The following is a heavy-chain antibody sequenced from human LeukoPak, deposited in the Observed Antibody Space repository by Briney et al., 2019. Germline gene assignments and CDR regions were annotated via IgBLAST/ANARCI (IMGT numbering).Heavy chain of an antibody. Sequence: PSETLSLTCTVSGGSISSGDYYWSWIRQPPGKGLEWIGYIYYSGSTYYNPSLKSRVTISVDTSKNQFSLKLSSVTAADTAVYYCARDPRRLRRTNWYFDLWGRGTLVTVSS. V-gene: IGHV4-30-4*01. CDR2: IYYSGST. D-gene: IGHD1/OR15-1a*01. CDR1: GGSISSGDYY. J-gene: IGHJ2*01. CDR3: ARDPRRLRRTNWYFDL.